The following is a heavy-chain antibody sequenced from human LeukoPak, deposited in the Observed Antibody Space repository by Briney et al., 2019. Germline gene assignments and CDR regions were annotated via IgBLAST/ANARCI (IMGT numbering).Heavy chain of an antibody. Sequence: SETLSLTCTVSGGSISSSSYYWGWIRQPRGKGLEWIGSIYYSGSTYYNPSLKSRVTISVDTSETQVSLKLSSVTAADTAVYYRARLGIAAGDYWGQGTLVTVSS. CDR3: ARLGIAAGDY. CDR2: IYYSGST. D-gene: IGHD6-13*01. V-gene: IGHV4-39*01. CDR1: GGSISSSSYY. J-gene: IGHJ4*02.